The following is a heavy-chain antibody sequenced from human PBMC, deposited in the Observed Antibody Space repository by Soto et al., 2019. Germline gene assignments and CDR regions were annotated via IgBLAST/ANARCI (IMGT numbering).Heavy chain of an antibody. D-gene: IGHD6-19*01. V-gene: IGHV1-69*13. Sequence: GXSLKVACKASAGRFSNFGISWVRQAPGQGLEWMGGIVPVFGRPNYAQRFRGRLTITADESTSTGYMELISLRSDDTAVYYCTLEGSGQNFWGQGTQVTLTS. CDR3: TLEGSGQNF. CDR1: AGRFSNFG. CDR2: IVPVFGRP. J-gene: IGHJ4*02.